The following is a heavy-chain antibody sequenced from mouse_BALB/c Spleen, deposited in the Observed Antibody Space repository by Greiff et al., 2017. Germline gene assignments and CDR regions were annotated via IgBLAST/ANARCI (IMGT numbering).Heavy chain of an antibody. Sequence: QVQLQQSGAELVKPGASVKLSCKASGYTFTSYYMYWVKQRPGQGLEWIGEINPSNGGTNFNEKFKSKATLTVDKSSSTAYMQLSSLTSEDSAVYYCTRSPYGNYVYWYFDVWGAGTTVTVSS. V-gene: IGHV1S81*02. CDR2: INPSNGGT. D-gene: IGHD2-1*01. J-gene: IGHJ1*01. CDR3: TRSPYGNYVYWYFDV. CDR1: GYTFTSYY.